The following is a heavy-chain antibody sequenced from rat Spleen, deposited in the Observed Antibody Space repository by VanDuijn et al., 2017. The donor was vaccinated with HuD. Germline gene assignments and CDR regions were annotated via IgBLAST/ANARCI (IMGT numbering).Heavy chain of an antibody. V-gene: IGHV5-7*01. Sequence: EVRLVESGGDLVRPGRSLKLSCAASGFTFSDYNMAWVRQAPKKGLEWVATISNDGSSTFYRDSVKGRFTISRDDAKNTLYLQMDSLRSEDTATYYCATLDMGAYYFDFWGQGVMVTVSS. J-gene: IGHJ2*01. CDR3: ATLDMGAYYFDF. D-gene: IGHD1-7*01. CDR1: GFTFSDYN. CDR2: ISNDGSST.